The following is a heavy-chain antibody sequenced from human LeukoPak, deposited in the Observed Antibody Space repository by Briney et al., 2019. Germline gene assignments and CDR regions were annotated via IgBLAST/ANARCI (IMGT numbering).Heavy chain of an antibody. V-gene: IGHV3-74*03. CDR1: GFTFGSYW. Sequence: GGSLRLSCAASGFTFGSYWMHWVRQPPGKWLVWVSRIKSYGSGTTYADSVKGRFTISRDNAKNTLYLQMNSLRAEDTAVYFCAREFPKPSTGDWGQGTLVTASS. J-gene: IGHJ4*02. CDR2: IKSYGSGT. CDR3: AREFPKPSTGD. D-gene: IGHD1-14*01.